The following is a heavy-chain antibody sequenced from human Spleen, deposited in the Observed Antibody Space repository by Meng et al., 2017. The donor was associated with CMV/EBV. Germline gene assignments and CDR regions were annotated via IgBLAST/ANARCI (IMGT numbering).Heavy chain of an antibody. V-gene: IGHV3-7*01. CDR1: GFTFSSYW. Sequence: GESLKISCAASGFTFSSYWMSWVRQAPGKGLEWVANIKQDGSEKYYVDSVKGRFTISRDNAKNSLYLQMNSLRAEDTAVYYCARETFHYYDSRGYYFDYWGQGTLVTVSS. J-gene: IGHJ4*02. CDR3: ARETFHYYDSRGYYFDY. D-gene: IGHD3-22*01. CDR2: IKQDGSEK.